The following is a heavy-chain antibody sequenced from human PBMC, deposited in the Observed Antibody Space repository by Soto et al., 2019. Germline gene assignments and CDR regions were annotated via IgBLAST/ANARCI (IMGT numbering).Heavy chain of an antibody. D-gene: IGHD2-2*02. V-gene: IGHV3-48*02. J-gene: IGHJ4*02. CDR2: ISSNSRTI. CDR3: TRDHCSNTSCYSIGIDY. Sequence: EVQLVESGGGLVQPGGSTRLSCAASGFTFSTYSMNWVRQAPGTGLEWVSYISSNSRTIYYADSVKGRFTISRDNGRDSRYLQRSGLSDEDTAVYYCTRDHCSNTSCYSIGIDYWGQGTTVTV. CDR1: GFTFSTYS.